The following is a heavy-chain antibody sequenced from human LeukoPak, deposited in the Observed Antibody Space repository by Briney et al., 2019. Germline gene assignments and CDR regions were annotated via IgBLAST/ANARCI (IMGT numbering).Heavy chain of an antibody. V-gene: IGHV3-33*01. Sequence: GGSLRLSCAASGFTFSSYGMHWIRQAPGKGLEWVAVIWYDGSNKYYADSVKGRFTISRDNSKNTLYLQMNSLRAEDTAVYYCARRSVEMATIDYFDYWGQGTLVTVSS. CDR2: IWYDGSNK. CDR3: ARRSVEMATIDYFDY. CDR1: GFTFSSYG. J-gene: IGHJ4*02. D-gene: IGHD5-24*01.